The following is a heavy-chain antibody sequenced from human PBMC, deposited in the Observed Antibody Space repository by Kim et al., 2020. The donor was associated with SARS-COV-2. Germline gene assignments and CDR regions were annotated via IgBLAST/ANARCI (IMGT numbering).Heavy chain of an antibody. CDR1: GFTFSNYG. V-gene: IGHV3-33*01. D-gene: IGHD2-21*01. J-gene: IGHJ4*02. Sequence: GGSLRLSCAASGFTFSNYGMHWVRQAPGKGLEWVAVVWHDGSNENYADSVKGRFTISKDNSKNTLYLQMNSLRAEDTAVYYCATTDGNGYWGQGTLVTVSS. CDR2: VWHDGSNE. CDR3: ATTDGNGY.